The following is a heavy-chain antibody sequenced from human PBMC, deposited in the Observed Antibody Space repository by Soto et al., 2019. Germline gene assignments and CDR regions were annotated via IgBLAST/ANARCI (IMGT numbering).Heavy chain of an antibody. CDR3: AKWTYDMSFDI. J-gene: IGHJ3*02. V-gene: IGHV3-30*18. CDR2: ISYDGSNK. Sequence: QVQLVESGGGVVQPGRSLRLSCAASGFTFSSYGMHWVRQAPGKGLEWVAVISYDGSNKYYADSVKGRFTISRDNSKNTLYLQMNSLRAEDTAVYYCAKWTYDMSFDIWGQGTMVTVSS. D-gene: IGHD3-22*01. CDR1: GFTFSSYG.